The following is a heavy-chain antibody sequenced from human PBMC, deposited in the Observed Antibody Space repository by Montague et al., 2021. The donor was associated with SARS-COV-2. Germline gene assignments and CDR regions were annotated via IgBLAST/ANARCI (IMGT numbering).Heavy chain of an antibody. CDR3: ASRNRGNRGAFDI. Sequence: SETLSLTCAVYGGSFSDFYWSWIRQPPGKGLEWIGEINHSGSSYYNPSLKSRVTISVDTSKNQFSLKLSSVTAADTAVYYCASRNRGNRGAFDIWGQGTMVTVSS. V-gene: IGHV4-34*01. CDR2: INHSGSS. D-gene: IGHD3-10*01. J-gene: IGHJ3*02. CDR1: GGSFSDFY.